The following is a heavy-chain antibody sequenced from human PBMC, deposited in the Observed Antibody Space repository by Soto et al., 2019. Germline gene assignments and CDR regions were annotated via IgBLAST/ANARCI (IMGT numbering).Heavy chain of an antibody. J-gene: IGHJ6*02. V-gene: IGHV1-18*01. CDR2: ISAYNGNT. CDR1: GYTFTSYG. CDR3: ARTVVQQLIQGDYYYYCMDV. Sequence: ASVKVSCKASGYTFTSYGISWVRQAPGQGLEGMGWISAYNGNTNYAQKLQGRVTMTTDTSTSTAYMELRSLRSDDTAVYYCARTVVQQLIQGDYYYYCMDVWGQGTTGPGS. D-gene: IGHD6-13*01.